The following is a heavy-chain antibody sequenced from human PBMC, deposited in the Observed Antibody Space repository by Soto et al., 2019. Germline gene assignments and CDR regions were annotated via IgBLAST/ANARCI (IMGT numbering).Heavy chain of an antibody. CDR2: IKQDGSEK. V-gene: IGHV3-7*03. Sequence: GGSLRLSCAASGFTFSSYLMSWVRQAPGKGLEWVANIKQDGSEKYYVDSVKGRFTISRDNAKNSLYLQMNSLRAEDTAVYYCARELLYCSSTRCYPDAFDMWGQGSLMTF. D-gene: IGHD2-2*01. J-gene: IGHJ3*02. CDR3: ARELLYCSSTRCYPDAFDM. CDR1: GFTFSSYL.